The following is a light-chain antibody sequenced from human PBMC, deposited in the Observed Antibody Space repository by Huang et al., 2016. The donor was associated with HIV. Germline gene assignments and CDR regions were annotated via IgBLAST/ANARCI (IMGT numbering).Light chain of an antibody. Sequence: EIVMKQSPATLSVSPGERATLSCRASQSVNNNFAWYQQKPGQAPRLLIYCASTVATDIPAKFSGSGSGTEFTLTINSLQSEDSAVYYCQQYDNWPETFGQGTKLEIK. CDR1: QSVNNN. V-gene: IGKV3-15*01. J-gene: IGKJ2*01. CDR3: QQYDNWPET. CDR2: CAS.